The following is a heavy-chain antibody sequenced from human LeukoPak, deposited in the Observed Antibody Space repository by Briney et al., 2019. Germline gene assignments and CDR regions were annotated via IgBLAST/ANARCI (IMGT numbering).Heavy chain of an antibody. V-gene: IGHV4-4*07. CDR1: GGSIRRYY. CDR3: ARVGYGDYYFDY. D-gene: IGHD4-17*01. J-gene: IGHJ4*01. Sequence: PSDTLSLTCTVSGGSIRRYYWMWIPQSAEKGLECIARIYVSVISKYNPSLKSRVTTSIDTSKNKFSLKLSSVTAADTAVYYCARVGYGDYYFDYWGHGTLVTVS. CDR2: IYVSVIS.